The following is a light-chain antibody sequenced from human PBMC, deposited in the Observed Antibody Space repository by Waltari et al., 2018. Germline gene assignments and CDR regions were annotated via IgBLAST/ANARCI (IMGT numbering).Light chain of an antibody. CDR2: GAS. J-gene: IGKJ2*01. V-gene: IGKV1-6*01. CDR1: QGIGND. CDR3: LQDYNYPRT. Sequence: AIQMTQSPSSLSASIGDRVTMTCRASQGIGNDLGWYQQKPGKAPKLLIYGASSLQTGVPSMFSGSGSGTDFTLTINSLQPEDFATYYCLQDYNYPRTFGQGTKLEIK.